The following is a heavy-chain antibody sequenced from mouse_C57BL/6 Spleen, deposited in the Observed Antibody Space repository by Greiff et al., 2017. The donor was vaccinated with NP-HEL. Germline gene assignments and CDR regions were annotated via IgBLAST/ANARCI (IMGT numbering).Heavy chain of an antibody. CDR2: IDPETGGT. V-gene: IGHV1-15*01. D-gene: IGHD1-1*01. CDR3: TRLVTTVVATRYYFDY. J-gene: IGHJ2*01. CDR1: GYTFTDYE. Sequence: VQLQQSGAELVRPGASVTLSCKASGYTFTDYEMHWVKQTPVHGLEWIGAIDPETGGTAYNQKFKGKAILTADKSSSTAYMELRSLTSEDSAVYYCTRLVTTVVATRYYFDYWGQGTTLTVSS.